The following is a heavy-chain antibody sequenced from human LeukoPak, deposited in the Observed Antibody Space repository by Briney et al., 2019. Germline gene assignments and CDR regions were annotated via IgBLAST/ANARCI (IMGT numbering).Heavy chain of an antibody. CDR1: GFTFSSYA. Sequence: GGSLRLSCAASGFTFSSYAMSWVRQAPGKGLEWVSAISGSGGSTYYADSVKGRFTISRDNSKNTLYLQMNSLRVEDTAVYYCARDQYYYDSSGYFYDFWGQGTLVTISS. D-gene: IGHD3-22*01. J-gene: IGHJ4*02. V-gene: IGHV3-23*01. CDR2: ISGSGGST. CDR3: ARDQYYYDSSGYFYDF.